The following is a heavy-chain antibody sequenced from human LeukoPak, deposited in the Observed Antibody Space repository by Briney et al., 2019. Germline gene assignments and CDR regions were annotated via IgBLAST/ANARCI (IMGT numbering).Heavy chain of an antibody. CDR3: ARDRAVGATIFDY. J-gene: IGHJ4*02. D-gene: IGHD1-26*01. V-gene: IGHV4-59*01. Sequence: SETLSLTCTVSGGSISSYYWSWIRQPPGKGLEWIGYIYYSGSTNYNPSLKSRVTISVDTSKNQFSLKLSSVTAADTAVYYCARDRAVGATIFDYWGQGTLVTVSS. CDR2: IYYSGST. CDR1: GGSISSYY.